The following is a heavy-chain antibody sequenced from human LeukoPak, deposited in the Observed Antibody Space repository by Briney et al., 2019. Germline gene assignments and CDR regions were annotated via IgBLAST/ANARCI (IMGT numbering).Heavy chain of an antibody. CDR1: GGSFGGYY. D-gene: IGHD2-2*01. CDR3: TREGYCSSTSCYPRGGGYDY. Sequence: SESLSLTCAVYGGSFGGYYWSWIRQPPGKGLEWIGESIHSGSTNYNPSLKSRVTISVDTSKNQYSLKLSSETAAHTAVYYCTREGYCSSTSCYPRGGGYDYWGQGTLVPVSS. J-gene: IGHJ4*01. V-gene: IGHV4-34*12. CDR2: SIHSGST.